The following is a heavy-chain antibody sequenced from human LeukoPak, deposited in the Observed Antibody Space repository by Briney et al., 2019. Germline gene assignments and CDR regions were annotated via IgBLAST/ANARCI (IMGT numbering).Heavy chain of an antibody. CDR3: AKDQSCTSHY. Sequence: QPGGSLRLSCAASGFTFSSYDMHWVRQALGKGLEWVAFIRYDGSNKYYADSVKGRFTISRDNSKNTLYLQMNSLRAEDTAVYYCAKDQSCTSHYWGQGTLVTVSS. V-gene: IGHV3-30*02. CDR2: IRYDGSNK. D-gene: IGHD2-2*01. J-gene: IGHJ4*02. CDR1: GFTFSSYD.